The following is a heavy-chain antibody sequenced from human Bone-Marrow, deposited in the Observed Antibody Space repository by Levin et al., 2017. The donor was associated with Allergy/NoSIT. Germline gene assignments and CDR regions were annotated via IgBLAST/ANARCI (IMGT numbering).Heavy chain of an antibody. D-gene: IGHD6-19*01. V-gene: IGHV1-69*06. CDR1: GGAFSSYA. CDR2: IIPMFDRT. J-gene: IGHJ1*01. CDR3: ARAGQGASGWFVPSRSGAEYFQY. Sequence: GASVKVSCKVSGGAFSSYAISWVRQAPGQGLECMGGIIPMFDRTNYAQKLQGRVTITADKLTSTVYMEVRSLRSEDTAVYYCARAGQGASGWFVPSRSGAEYFQYWGQGTLVTVSS.